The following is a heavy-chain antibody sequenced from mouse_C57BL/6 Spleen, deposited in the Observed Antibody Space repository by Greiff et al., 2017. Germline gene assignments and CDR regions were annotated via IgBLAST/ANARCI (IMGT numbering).Heavy chain of an antibody. V-gene: IGHV1-64*01. D-gene: IGHD2-4*01. J-gene: IGHJ3*01. Sequence: QVQLQQPGAELVKPGASVKLSCKASGYTFTSYWMHWVKQRPGQGLEWIGMIHPNSGSTNYNEKFKSKATLTVDKSSSTAYMQLSSLTSEDSAVYYCASYDYDEGVAYWGQGTRVTVAA. CDR1: GYTFTSYW. CDR3: ASYDYDEGVAY. CDR2: IHPNSGST.